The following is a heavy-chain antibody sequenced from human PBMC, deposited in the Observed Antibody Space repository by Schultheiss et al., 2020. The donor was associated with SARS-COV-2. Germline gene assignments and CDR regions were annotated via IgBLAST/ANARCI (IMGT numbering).Heavy chain of an antibody. CDR1: GYTFTGYY. J-gene: IGHJ6*02. CDR2: INPNSGGT. D-gene: IGHD2-2*01. CDR3: ARQVVPAAFSSYYYGMDV. Sequence: ASVKVSCKASGYTFTGYYMHWVRQAPGQGLEWMGRINPNSGGTNYAQKFQGMVTMTRDTSISTAYMELSRLRSDDTAVYYCARQVVPAAFSSYYYGMDVWGQGTTVTVSS. V-gene: IGHV1-2*06.